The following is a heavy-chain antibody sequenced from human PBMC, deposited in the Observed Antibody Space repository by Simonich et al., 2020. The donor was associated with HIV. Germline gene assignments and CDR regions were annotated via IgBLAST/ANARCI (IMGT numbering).Heavy chain of an antibody. CDR2: INHSGRT. CDR1: GGSFSGYY. Sequence: QVQLQQWGAGLLKPSETLSLTCAVYGGSFSGYYWSGIRQPQGKGVEWIGEINHSGRTNYNPYLKSRVTISVDTSKNQFSLKLSSVTAADTAVYYCARERAAVVRRVGAFDIWGQGTMVTVSS. CDR3: ARERAAVVRRVGAFDI. J-gene: IGHJ3*02. D-gene: IGHD6-19*01. V-gene: IGHV4-34*01.